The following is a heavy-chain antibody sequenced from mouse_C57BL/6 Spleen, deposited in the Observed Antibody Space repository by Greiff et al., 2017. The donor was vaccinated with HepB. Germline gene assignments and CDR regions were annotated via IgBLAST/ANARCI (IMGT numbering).Heavy chain of an antibody. V-gene: IGHV1-52*01. D-gene: IGHD2-5*01. Sequence: QVQLKQPGAELVRPGSSVKLSCKASGYTFTSYWMHWVKQRPIQGLEWIGNIDPSDSETHYNQKFKDKATLTVDKSSSTAYMQLSSLTSEDSAVYYCARSGYYSNYDYWGQGTTLTVSS. CDR2: IDPSDSET. CDR3: ARSGYYSNYDY. CDR1: GYTFTSYW. J-gene: IGHJ2*01.